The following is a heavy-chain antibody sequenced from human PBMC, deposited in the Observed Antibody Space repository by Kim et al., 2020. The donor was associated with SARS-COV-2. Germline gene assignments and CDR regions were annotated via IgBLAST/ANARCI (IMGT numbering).Heavy chain of an antibody. J-gene: IGHJ5*02. Sequence: ASVKVSCKASGYTFTSYYMHWVRQAPGQGLEWMGIINPSGGSTSYAQKFQGRVTMTRDTSTSTVYMELSSLRSEDTAVYYCARGKTLSLGYCSGGSCSGWFDPWGQGTLVTVSS. V-gene: IGHV1-46*01. CDR2: INPSGGST. CDR3: ARGKTLSLGYCSGGSCSGWFDP. D-gene: IGHD2-15*01. CDR1: GYTFTSYY.